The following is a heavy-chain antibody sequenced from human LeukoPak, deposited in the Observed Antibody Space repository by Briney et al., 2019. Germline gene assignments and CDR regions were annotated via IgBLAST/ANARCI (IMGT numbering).Heavy chain of an antibody. Sequence: GGSLRLSCAASGFTFSSYAMSWVRQAPGKGLVWVSRINTDGSSTSYADSVKGRFTISRDNAKNTLYLQMNSLRAEDTAVYYCARDGPVRNGVDYWGQGTLVTVSS. V-gene: IGHV3-74*01. D-gene: IGHD1-1*01. J-gene: IGHJ4*02. CDR3: ARDGPVRNGVDY. CDR2: INTDGSST. CDR1: GFTFSSYA.